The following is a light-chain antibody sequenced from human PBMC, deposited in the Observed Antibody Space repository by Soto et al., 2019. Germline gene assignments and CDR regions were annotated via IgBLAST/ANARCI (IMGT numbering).Light chain of an antibody. V-gene: IGLV1-40*01. J-gene: IGLJ3*02. CDR3: QSYDNSLSGWV. CDR1: SSNSGAGYD. CDR2: GYI. Sequence: QSVLTQPPSVSGAPGQRVPISCAGSSSNSGAGYDVHWYQQLPGTAPKFLIYGYINRPSGVPDRFSGSKSGTSASLAITGLQAEDEADYYCQSYDNSLSGWVFGGGPKVTVL.